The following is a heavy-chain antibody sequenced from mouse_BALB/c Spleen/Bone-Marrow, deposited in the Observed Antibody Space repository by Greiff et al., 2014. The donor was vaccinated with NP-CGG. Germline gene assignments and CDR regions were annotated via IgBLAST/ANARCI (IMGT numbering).Heavy chain of an antibody. CDR1: GYTFTSYW. D-gene: IGHD2-2*01. Sequence: LQQSGSELVRPGASVKLSCKASGYTFTSYWMHWVRQRPGQGLEWIGNIYPGSSTTNYDEKFKGKATLTVDTSSSTAYMQLSSLTSEDSAVYYCTRAPIYYAYGAYWGQGTLVTVSA. CDR3: TRAPIYYAYGAY. J-gene: IGHJ3*01. V-gene: IGHV1S22*01. CDR2: IYPGSSTT.